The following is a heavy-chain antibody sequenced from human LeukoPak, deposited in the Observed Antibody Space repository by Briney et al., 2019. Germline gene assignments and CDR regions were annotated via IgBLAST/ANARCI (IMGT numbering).Heavy chain of an antibody. CDR3: ARAGYYYDSSGLLY. D-gene: IGHD3-22*01. J-gene: IGHJ4*02. V-gene: IGHV4-61*01. CDR1: GGPVSSGSYY. Sequence: SETLSLTCTVSGGPVSSGSYYWSWIRQPPGKGLEWIGYIYYSGSTNYNPSLKSRVTISVDTSKNQFSLKLSSVTAADTAVYYCARAGYYYDSSGLLYWGQGTLVTVSS. CDR2: IYYSGST.